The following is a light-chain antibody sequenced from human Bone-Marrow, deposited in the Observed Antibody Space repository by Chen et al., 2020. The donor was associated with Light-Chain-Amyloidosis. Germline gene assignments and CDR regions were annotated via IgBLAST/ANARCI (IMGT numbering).Light chain of an antibody. CDR2: DVS. J-gene: IGLJ2*01. CDR3: SSYTRSNTVV. V-gene: IGLV2-14*03. CDR1: SSDVGGYKY. Sequence: QSALTPPASVSGSPGQSITISRPGTSSDVGGYKYVPWYQQHPGKAPKVMIYDVSNRPSGVSNRFSGSKSGNTASLTISGLQAEDEAEYFCSSYTRSNTVVFGGGTKLTVL.